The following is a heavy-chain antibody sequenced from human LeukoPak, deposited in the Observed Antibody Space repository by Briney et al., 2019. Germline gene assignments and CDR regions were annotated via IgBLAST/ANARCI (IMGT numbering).Heavy chain of an antibody. CDR1: GFTFSTYA. V-gene: IGHV3-33*01. J-gene: IGHJ4*02. CDR3: AREIFGSGSYTDY. CDR2: IWHDASNT. Sequence: GGSLRLSCAASGFTFSTYAMHWVRHAPGKGLEWVALIWHDASNTFYTDSVKGRFTISRDNSKNTVYLQMNSLGGEDTAVYYCAREIFGSGSYTDYWGQGTLVTVSS. D-gene: IGHD3-10*01.